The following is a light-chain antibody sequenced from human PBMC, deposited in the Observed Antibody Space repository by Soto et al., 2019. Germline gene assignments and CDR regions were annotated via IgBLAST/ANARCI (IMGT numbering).Light chain of an antibody. J-gene: IGLJ3*02. CDR2: LDSDGSH. CDR1: SGHSTYA. CDR3: QTWGTGRV. V-gene: IGLV4-69*01. Sequence: QPVLTQSPSASASLGASVKLTCTLSSGHSTYAIAWHQQQPEKGPRFLMKLDSDGSHTKGEGIPDRFSGSSSGAERYLTISSLQSEDEADYYCQTWGTGRVFGGGTKLTV.